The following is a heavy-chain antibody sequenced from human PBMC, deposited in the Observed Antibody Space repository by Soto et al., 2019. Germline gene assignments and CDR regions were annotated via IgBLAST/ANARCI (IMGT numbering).Heavy chain of an antibody. CDR2: IYNSGST. Sequence: SETLSLTCTVSGGSVSSSNHCWTWIRQPPGKGLEWIGHIYNSGSTNYSPSLKGRATISVDTSKSQFSLKLTSVTAADTAVYYCAGAIGYFDYWGQGSLVTVSS. V-gene: IGHV4-61*01. CDR3: AGAIGYFDY. CDR1: GGSVSSSNHC. J-gene: IGHJ4*01.